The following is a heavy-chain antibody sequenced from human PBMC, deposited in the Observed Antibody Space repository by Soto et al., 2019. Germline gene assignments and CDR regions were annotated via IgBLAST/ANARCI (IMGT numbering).Heavy chain of an antibody. J-gene: IGHJ6*02. CDR2: MNPHSSKT. V-gene: IGHV1-8*01. CDR1: GYTFTSYD. CDR3: ARRLVPAAEGIGMDV. Sequence: QVQLVHSGAEVKKPGASVKVSCKASGYTFTSYDINWVRQATGQVLEWMVLMNPHSSKTGYAQKFQGRVTMPVNTSISKAYMELISLTYEDTAVYYCARRLVPAAEGIGMDVWGQGTTVTVSS. D-gene: IGHD2-2*01.